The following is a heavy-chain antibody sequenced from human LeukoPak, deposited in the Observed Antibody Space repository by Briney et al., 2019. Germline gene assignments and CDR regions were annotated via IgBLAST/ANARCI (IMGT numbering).Heavy chain of an antibody. Sequence: PGGSLRLSCAASGFTFSSYAMSWVRQAPGKGLEWVSAISSSGGSTYYADSVRGRFTISRDNSKSTLYLQMNSLRAEDTAVYYCAKDPTPYYYGSGSYWFYWGQGTLVTVSS. J-gene: IGHJ4*02. CDR3: AKDPTPYYYGSGSYWFY. CDR2: ISSSGGST. CDR1: GFTFSSYA. V-gene: IGHV3-23*01. D-gene: IGHD3-10*01.